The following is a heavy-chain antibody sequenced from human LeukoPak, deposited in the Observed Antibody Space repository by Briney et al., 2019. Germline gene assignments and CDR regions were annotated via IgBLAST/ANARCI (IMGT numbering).Heavy chain of an antibody. Sequence: GGSLRLSCAASGFTFSSYWMHWVRQAPGKGLVWVSRINSDGSSTSYADSVKGRFTISRDNAKNTLYLQMNSLRAEDTAVYYFARGQGIYYGSQRAEYFQHWGQGTLVTVSS. CDR2: INSDGSST. J-gene: IGHJ1*01. CDR3: ARGQGIYYGSQRAEYFQH. V-gene: IGHV3-74*01. D-gene: IGHD3-10*01. CDR1: GFTFSSYW.